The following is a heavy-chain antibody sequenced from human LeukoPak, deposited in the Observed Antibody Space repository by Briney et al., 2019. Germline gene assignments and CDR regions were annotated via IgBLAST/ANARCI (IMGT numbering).Heavy chain of an antibody. D-gene: IGHD6-19*01. V-gene: IGHV5-51*01. Sequence: GESLKISCKGSGYGFTSYWIGWVRQIPGKGLEWMGIIYPGDSDTRYSPSFQGQVTISADKSISTAYLQWSSLKASDTAMYYCARRSGGDGYYYYGMDVWGQGTTVTVSS. CDR2: IYPGDSDT. J-gene: IGHJ6*02. CDR3: ARRSGGDGYYYYGMDV. CDR1: GYGFTSYW.